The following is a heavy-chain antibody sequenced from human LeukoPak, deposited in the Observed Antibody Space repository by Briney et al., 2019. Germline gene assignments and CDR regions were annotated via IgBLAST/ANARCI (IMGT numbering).Heavy chain of an antibody. CDR2: INHSGST. CDR3: AGQMTTVTYYFDY. D-gene: IGHD4-11*01. Sequence: PSETLSLTCAVYGGSFSGYYWSWIRQPPGKGLEWIGEINHSGSTNYNPSLKSRVTISVDTSKNQFSLKLSSVTAADTAVYYCAGQMTTVTYYFDYWGQGTLVIVSS. CDR1: GGSFSGYY. V-gene: IGHV4-34*01. J-gene: IGHJ4*02.